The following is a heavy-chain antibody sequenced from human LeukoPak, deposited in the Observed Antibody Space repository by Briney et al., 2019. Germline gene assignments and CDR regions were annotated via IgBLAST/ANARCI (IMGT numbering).Heavy chain of an antibody. V-gene: IGHV4-61*02. CDR3: ARELIVVPAAIYP. CDR2: IYTSGST. CDR1: GGSISSGSYY. Sequence: SETLSLTCTVSGGSISSGSYYWSWIRQPAGKGLEWIGRIYTSGSTNYNPSLKSRVTISVDTSKNQFSLKLSSVTAADTAVYYCARELIVVPAAIYPWGQGTLVTVSS. J-gene: IGHJ5*02. D-gene: IGHD2-2*02.